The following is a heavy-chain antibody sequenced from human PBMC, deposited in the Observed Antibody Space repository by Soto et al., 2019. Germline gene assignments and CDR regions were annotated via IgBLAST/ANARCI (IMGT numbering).Heavy chain of an antibody. CDR2: IIPILGIA. CDR3: ARDGDGSSDMDDAFDI. Sequence: SVKVSCKASGYTFTSYYMHWVRQAPGQGLEWMGRIIPILGIANYAQKFQGRVTITADKSTSTAYMELSSLRSEDTAVYYCARDGDGSSDMDDAFDIWGQGTMVTVSS. J-gene: IGHJ3*02. D-gene: IGHD6-6*01. V-gene: IGHV1-69*04. CDR1: GYTFTSYY.